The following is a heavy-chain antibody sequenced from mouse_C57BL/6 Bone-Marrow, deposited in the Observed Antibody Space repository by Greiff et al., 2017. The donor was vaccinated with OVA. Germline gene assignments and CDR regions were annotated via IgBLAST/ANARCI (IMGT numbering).Heavy chain of an antibody. J-gene: IGHJ2*01. Sequence: VQGVESGPELVKPGASVKISCKASGYAFSSSWMNWVKQRPGKGLEWIGRIYPGAGDTTYNGKFKGKATLTAAQSSSTAYMLLSSLTSDDSAVYFCARHEDGYYASYFYYWGQGTTLTVSS. V-gene: IGHV1-82*01. D-gene: IGHD2-3*01. CDR3: ARHEDGYYASYFYY. CDR2: IYPGAGDT. CDR1: GYAFSSSW.